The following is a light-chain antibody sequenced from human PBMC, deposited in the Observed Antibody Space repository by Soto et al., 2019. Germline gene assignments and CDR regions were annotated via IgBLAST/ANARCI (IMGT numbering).Light chain of an antibody. Sequence: IVLAQSPATLSLSPGERATLSCRASQDVGHYLAWYQQRPGQAPRLLIYDASNRATGIPARFSGSGSGTDFTLTISSLEPEDFATYYCQQYNSYWTFGQGTKVEIK. CDR2: DAS. V-gene: IGKV3D-11*01. CDR1: QDVGHY. CDR3: QQYNSYWT. J-gene: IGKJ1*01.